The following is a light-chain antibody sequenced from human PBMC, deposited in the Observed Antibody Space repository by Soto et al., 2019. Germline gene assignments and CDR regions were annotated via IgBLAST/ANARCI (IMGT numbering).Light chain of an antibody. CDR1: QSVSSSY. CDR3: QQYGESPRT. V-gene: IGKV3-20*01. J-gene: IGKJ1*01. CDR2: GAS. Sequence: EIVLTQSPGTLSLSPGERATLSCRASQSVSSSYLAWYQQKPGQAPRLLIYGASSRATGIPDRFSGSGSGTVFTITISRLEPEDFAVYYCQQYGESPRTFGQGTKAETK.